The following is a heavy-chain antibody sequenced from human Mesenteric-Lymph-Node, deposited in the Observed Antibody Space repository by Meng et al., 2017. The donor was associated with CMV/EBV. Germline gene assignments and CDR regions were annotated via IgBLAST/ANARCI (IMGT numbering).Heavy chain of an antibody. CDR2: ISSSGSTI. Sequence: GESLKISCAASGFSFSDYYMGWMRQAPGKGLEWVSYISSSGSTIYYADSVKGRFTISRDNAKNSLYLQMNSLRAEDTAVYYCAREDYDFWSGYTDYWGQGTLVTVSS. J-gene: IGHJ4*02. CDR3: AREDYDFWSGYTDY. CDR1: GFSFSDYY. D-gene: IGHD3-3*01. V-gene: IGHV3-11*01.